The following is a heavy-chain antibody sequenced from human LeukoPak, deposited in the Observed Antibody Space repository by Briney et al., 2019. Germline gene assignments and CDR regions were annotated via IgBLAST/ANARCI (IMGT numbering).Heavy chain of an antibody. Sequence: GGSLRLSCAASGFTFSSYWMSWVRQAPGKGLEWVANIKQDGSEKYYVDSVKGRFTISRDNAKNSLYLQMNSLQTDDSGMYYCARDTAAALDYWGQGILVTVSS. D-gene: IGHD6-13*01. J-gene: IGHJ4*02. V-gene: IGHV3-7*03. CDR3: ARDTAAALDY. CDR1: GFTFSSYW. CDR2: IKQDGSEK.